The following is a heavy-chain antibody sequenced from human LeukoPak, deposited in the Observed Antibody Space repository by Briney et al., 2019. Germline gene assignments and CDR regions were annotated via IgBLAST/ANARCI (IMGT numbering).Heavy chain of an antibody. CDR3: ARDGARLDI. J-gene: IGHJ3*02. CDR2: IDINTGNP. Sequence: ASVKVSCKASGYTFIRYAINWVRQAPGQGLEWMGWIDINTGNPTYAQGFTGRFVFSLDTSVTTAYLEITSLKAEDTAVYYCARDGARLDIWGQGIMVSVSS. CDR1: GYTFIRYA. D-gene: IGHD4/OR15-4a*01. V-gene: IGHV7-4-1*02.